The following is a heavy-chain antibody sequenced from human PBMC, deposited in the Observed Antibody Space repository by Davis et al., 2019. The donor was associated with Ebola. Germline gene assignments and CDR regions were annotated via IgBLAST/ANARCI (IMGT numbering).Heavy chain of an antibody. CDR2: ISAYNGNT. J-gene: IGHJ6*02. D-gene: IGHD3-10*01. V-gene: IGHV1-18*01. Sequence: AASVKVSCKASGGTFSSYGISWVRQAPGQGLEWMGWISAYNGNTNYAQKLQGRVTMTTDTSTSTAYMGLRSLRSDDTAVYYCARDGIGSGSYYYYGMDVWGQGTTVTVSS. CDR1: GGTFSSYG. CDR3: ARDGIGSGSYYYYGMDV.